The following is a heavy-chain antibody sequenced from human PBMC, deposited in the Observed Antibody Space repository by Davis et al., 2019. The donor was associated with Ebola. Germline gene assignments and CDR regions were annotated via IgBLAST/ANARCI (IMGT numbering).Heavy chain of an antibody. CDR2: ISGSGGST. V-gene: IGHV3-23*01. Sequence: GESLKISCAASGFTFSSYAMSWVRQAPGKGLEWVSAISGSGGSTYYADSVKGRFTISSDNSKNTLYLQMNSLRAEDTAVYYCAKVGGSGTYWGQGILVTVSS. CDR3: AKVGGSGTY. D-gene: IGHD3-10*01. CDR1: GFTFSSYA. J-gene: IGHJ4*02.